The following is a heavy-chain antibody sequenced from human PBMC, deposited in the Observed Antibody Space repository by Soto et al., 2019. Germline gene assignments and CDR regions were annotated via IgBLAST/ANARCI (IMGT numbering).Heavy chain of an antibody. V-gene: IGHV4-34*01. Sequence: SETLSLTCAVYGGSFSGYYWSWIRQPPGKGLEWIGEINHSGSTNYNPSLKSRVTISVDTSKNQFSLKLSSVTAADTVVYYCARDNWNYYYGMDVWGQGTTVTVSS. J-gene: IGHJ6*02. CDR1: GGSFSGYY. CDR2: INHSGST. CDR3: ARDNWNYYYGMDV. D-gene: IGHD3-3*01.